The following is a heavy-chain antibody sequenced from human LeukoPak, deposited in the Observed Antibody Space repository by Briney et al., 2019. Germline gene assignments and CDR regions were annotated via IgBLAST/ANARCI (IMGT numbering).Heavy chain of an antibody. V-gene: IGHV3-74*01. CDR3: ARDDVSPQAFDI. D-gene: IGHD2/OR15-2a*01. Sequence: QPGGSLRLSCVGYDFPLSSYWMHWVRRAPGKGLEWVAQIKADGTRIVYGDSVKGRFTISRDNAKNTLFLQMNSLRPEDSAVYYCARDDVSPQAFDIWGQGTMVTVSS. J-gene: IGHJ3*02. CDR2: IKADGTRI. CDR1: DFPLSSYW.